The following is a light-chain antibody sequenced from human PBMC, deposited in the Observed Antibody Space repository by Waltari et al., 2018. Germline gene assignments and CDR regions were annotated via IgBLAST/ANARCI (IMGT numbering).Light chain of an antibody. CDR1: QSVTSN. V-gene: IGKV3-15*01. Sequence: ETVMTQSPDTLSVSPGERATLPCRASQSVTSNLAWYQQKAGQAPSLLIHGASTRATGIPARFSGSGSGTEFTLTISSLQSEDFAVYYCQQYNNWPRTFGQGTKVEIK. CDR3: QQYNNWPRT. J-gene: IGKJ1*01. CDR2: GAS.